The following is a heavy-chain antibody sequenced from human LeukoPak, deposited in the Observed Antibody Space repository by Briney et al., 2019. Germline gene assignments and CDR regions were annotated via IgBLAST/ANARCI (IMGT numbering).Heavy chain of an antibody. Sequence: GGSLRLSCVASGFTFSNYGMHWVRQAPGKGLEWVAVISYDGRHKYYADSVKGRFTISRDNSKNTLYLQMNSLRAEDTAMYCCARVPSIAAVGIRLDYWGQRTLVTVSS. D-gene: IGHD6-13*01. CDR1: GFTFSNYG. V-gene: IGHV3-30*03. J-gene: IGHJ4*02. CDR2: ISYDGRHK. CDR3: ARVPSIAAVGIRLDY.